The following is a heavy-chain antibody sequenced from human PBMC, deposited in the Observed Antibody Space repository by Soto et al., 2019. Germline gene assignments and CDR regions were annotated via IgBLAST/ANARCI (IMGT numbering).Heavy chain of an antibody. Sequence: SETLSLTCSVYGGSFSDYYWGWIRQPPGKGLEWIGEINHSGSTNYNPSLKSRVTISVHTSKNQFSLKLSSVTAADTAVYYCARARKGSGSDYYYHYGMDVWGKGTTVTVSS. J-gene: IGHJ6*04. CDR2: INHSGST. CDR1: GGSFSDYY. D-gene: IGHD3-3*01. CDR3: ARARKGSGSDYYYHYGMDV. V-gene: IGHV4-34*01.